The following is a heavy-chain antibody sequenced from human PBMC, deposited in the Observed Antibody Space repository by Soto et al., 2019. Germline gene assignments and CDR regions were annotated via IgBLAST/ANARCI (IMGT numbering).Heavy chain of an antibody. V-gene: IGHV1-69*14. CDR1: GGTFSTSS. CDR3: ARGHEYGANSDAFDI. Sequence: QVQLVQSGAEVKKPGSSVKVSCKASGGTFSTSSINWLRQAPGQRPEWMGNILPIFGTADYAPKFQDRVTITADKSTDTAYMEPRSLFSEHTAVYYCARGHEYGANSDAFDIWGQGTVFPVSS. D-gene: IGHD4-17*01. CDR2: ILPIFGTA. J-gene: IGHJ3*02.